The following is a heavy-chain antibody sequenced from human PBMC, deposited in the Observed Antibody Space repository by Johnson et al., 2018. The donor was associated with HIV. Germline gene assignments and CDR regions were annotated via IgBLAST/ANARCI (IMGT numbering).Heavy chain of an antibody. J-gene: IGHJ3*02. CDR3: ARGEGGTYRPDAFDI. Sequence: VQLVESGGGVVQPGRSLRLSCAASGFTFSSYAMHWVRQAPGQGLEWVATIKQDGSEKYYVDSVKGRFTFSRDNAKNSLYLQMNSLRAEDTAVYYCARGEGGTYRPDAFDIWGQGTMVTVSS. CDR2: IKQDGSEK. V-gene: IGHV3-7*01. D-gene: IGHD1-26*01. CDR1: GFTFSSYA.